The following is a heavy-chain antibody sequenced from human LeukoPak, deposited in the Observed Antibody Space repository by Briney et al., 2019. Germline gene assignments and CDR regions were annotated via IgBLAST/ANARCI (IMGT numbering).Heavy chain of an antibody. Sequence: ASVKVSCKASGYTFTNYDIMWVRQATGQGPEWMGWMNSNTGNTGSAQKFQDRVTMTRDTSINTAYMELHSLTSEDTAVYYCARGRGGTVVRGYLDYWGQGTLVTVSS. CDR1: GYTFTNYD. J-gene: IGHJ4*02. V-gene: IGHV1-8*01. CDR2: MNSNTGNT. CDR3: ARGRGGTVVRGYLDY. D-gene: IGHD3-10*01.